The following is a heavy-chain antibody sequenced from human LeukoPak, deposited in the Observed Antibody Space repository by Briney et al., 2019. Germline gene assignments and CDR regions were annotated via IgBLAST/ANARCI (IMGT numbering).Heavy chain of an antibody. J-gene: IGHJ4*02. CDR2: ISYNSGYM. CDR3: AKDYYYDSSGGFDY. V-gene: IGHV3-21*04. Sequence: GGSLRLSRAASGFSFHTYSMNWVRQAPGKGLEWVSSISYNSGYMYYADSLKGRFTISRDNSKNTLYLQMNSLRAEDTAVYYCAKDYYYDSSGGFDYWGQGTLVTVSS. CDR1: GFSFHTYS. D-gene: IGHD3-22*01.